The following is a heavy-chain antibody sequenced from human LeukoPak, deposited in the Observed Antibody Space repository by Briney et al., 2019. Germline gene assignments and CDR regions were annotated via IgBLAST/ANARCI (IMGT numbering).Heavy chain of an antibody. CDR2: ISGSGGST. CDR1: GFTFSSYA. CDR3: AGKPASGGGQKFDY. V-gene: IGHV3-23*01. J-gene: IGHJ4*02. Sequence: GGSLRLSCAASGFTFSSYAMSWVRQAPGKGLEWVSAISGSGGSTYYADSVKGRFTISRDNSKNTLYLQMNSLRAEDTAVYYCAGKPASGGGQKFDYWGQGTLVTVSS. D-gene: IGHD1-26*01.